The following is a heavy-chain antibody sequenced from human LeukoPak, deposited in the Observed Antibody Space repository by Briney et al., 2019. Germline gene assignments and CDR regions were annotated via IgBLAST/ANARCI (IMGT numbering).Heavy chain of an antibody. CDR1: GGTFSSYA. CDR3: ARSIVVVPAAIVFWFDP. CDR2: IIPILGIA. V-gene: IGHV1-69*04. D-gene: IGHD2-2*02. Sequence: SVKVSCKASGGTFSSYAISWVRQAPGRGLEWMGRIIPILGIANYAQKFQGRVTITADKSTSTAYMELSSLRSEDTAVYYCARSIVVVPAAIVFWFDPWGQGTLVTVSS. J-gene: IGHJ5*02.